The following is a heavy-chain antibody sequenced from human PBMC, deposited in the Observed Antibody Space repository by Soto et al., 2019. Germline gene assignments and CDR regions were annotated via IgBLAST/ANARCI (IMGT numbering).Heavy chain of an antibody. J-gene: IGHJ3*02. V-gene: IGHV1-3*01. CDR3: AVPIGGYCSGGSCYSHAFDI. Sequence: ASVKVSCKASGYTFTSYAMHWVRQAPGQRLEWMGWINAGNGNTKYSQKFQDRVTITRDTSASTAYMELSSLRSEDTAVYYCAVPIGGYCSGGSCYSHAFDIWGQGTMVTVSS. D-gene: IGHD2-15*01. CDR2: INAGNGNT. CDR1: GYTFTSYA.